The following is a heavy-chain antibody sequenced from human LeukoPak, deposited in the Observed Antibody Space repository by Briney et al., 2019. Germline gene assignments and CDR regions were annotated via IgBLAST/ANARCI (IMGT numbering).Heavy chain of an antibody. J-gene: IGHJ6*03. V-gene: IGHV4-39*01. D-gene: IGHD6-13*01. CDR1: GVSISSSNSY. Sequence: SETLSLTCTVSGVSISSSNSYWGWIRQPPGKGLEWIGSIYYSGSTYYNPSLKSRVTISVDTSKNQFSLKLSSVTAADTAVYYCASNIAAAGKNYYYYMDVWGKGTTVTISS. CDR3: ASNIAAAGKNYYYYMDV. CDR2: IYYSGST.